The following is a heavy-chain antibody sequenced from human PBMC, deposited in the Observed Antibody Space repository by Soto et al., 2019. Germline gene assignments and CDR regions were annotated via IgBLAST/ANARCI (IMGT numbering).Heavy chain of an antibody. V-gene: IGHV3-7*01. CDR2: IKQDGSEK. CDR3: LSYDFWSGYFPPNGY. CDR1: GFTFSSYW. J-gene: IGHJ4*02. D-gene: IGHD3-3*01. Sequence: GGSLRLSCAASGFTFSSYWMSWVRQAPGKGLEWVANIKQDGSEKYYVDSVKGRFTISRDNAKNSLYLQMNSLRAEDTAVYYCLSYDFWSGYFPPNGYWGQGTLVTVSS.